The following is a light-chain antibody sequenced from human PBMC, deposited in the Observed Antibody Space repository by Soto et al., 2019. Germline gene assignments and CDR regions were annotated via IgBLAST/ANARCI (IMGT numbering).Light chain of an antibody. Sequence: IVLTQSPGTLSLSPGERATLSCRASQTISSNLAWYQQKPGQAPRLLIYGASTRATGIPARFSGSGSGTEFTLTISSLQSEDFAVYYCQQYNNWWTFGQGTKVDI. J-gene: IGKJ1*01. CDR1: QTISSN. CDR3: QQYNNWWT. V-gene: IGKV3-15*01. CDR2: GAS.